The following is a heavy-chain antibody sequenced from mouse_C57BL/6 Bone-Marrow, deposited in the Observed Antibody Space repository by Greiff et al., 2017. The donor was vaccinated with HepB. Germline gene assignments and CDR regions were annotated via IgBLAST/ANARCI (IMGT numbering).Heavy chain of an antibody. CDR3: ARHGYHYYGSSYVAY. J-gene: IGHJ3*01. V-gene: IGHV5-6*02. Sequence: DVKLVESGGDLVKPGGSLKLSCAASGFTFSSYGMSWVRQTPDKRLEWVATISSGGSYTYYPDSVKGRFPISRDNAKNTLYLQMSSLKSEDTAMYYCARHGYHYYGSSYVAYWGQGTLVTVSA. D-gene: IGHD1-1*01. CDR1: GFTFSSYG. CDR2: ISSGGSYT.